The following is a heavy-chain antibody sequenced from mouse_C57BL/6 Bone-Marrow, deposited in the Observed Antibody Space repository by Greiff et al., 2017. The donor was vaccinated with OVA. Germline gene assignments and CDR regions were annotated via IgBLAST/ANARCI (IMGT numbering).Heavy chain of an antibody. Sequence: VKLVESGAELARPGASVKLSCKASGYTFTSYGISWVKQRTGPGLEWIGEIYPRSGNTYYNEKFKGKATLTADKSSSTAYMELRSLTSEDSAVYFCARYYAAMDYWGQGTSVTVSS. CDR1: GYTFTSYG. J-gene: IGHJ4*01. CDR2: IYPRSGNT. CDR3: ARYYAAMDY. D-gene: IGHD1-1*02. V-gene: IGHV1-81*01.